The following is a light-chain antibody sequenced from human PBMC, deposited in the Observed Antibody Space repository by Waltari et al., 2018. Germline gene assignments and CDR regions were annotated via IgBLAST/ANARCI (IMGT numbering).Light chain of an antibody. V-gene: IGKV3-20*01. CDR2: GAS. Sequence: EIVLTQSPGSLSLSPGERATLSCRASQTISNSQLAWYQQRPGQGPRLLIYGASRRATGIPDRFSGSGSGTDFTLTISRLEPEDFAVYYCQQYGSSSETFGQGTKLEIK. J-gene: IGKJ2*01. CDR3: QQYGSSSET. CDR1: QTISNSQ.